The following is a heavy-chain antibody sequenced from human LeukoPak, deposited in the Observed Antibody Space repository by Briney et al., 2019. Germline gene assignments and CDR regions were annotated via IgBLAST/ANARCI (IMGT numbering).Heavy chain of an antibody. CDR3: ARDQTTVGLHAFDI. CDR1: GFTFSIYD. J-gene: IGHJ3*02. V-gene: IGHV3-13*01. Sequence: GGSLRLSCAASGFTFSIYDMHWVRQATGKALEWVSAIGSAGDTYYPGSVKGRFTISRENAKNSLYLQMNNLRAGDTAVYYCARDQTTVGLHAFDIWGQGTMVTVSS. D-gene: IGHD4-23*01. CDR2: IGSAGDT.